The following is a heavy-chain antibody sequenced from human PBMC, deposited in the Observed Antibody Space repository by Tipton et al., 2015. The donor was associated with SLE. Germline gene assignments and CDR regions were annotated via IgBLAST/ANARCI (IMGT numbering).Heavy chain of an antibody. CDR2: IKQDGSEK. J-gene: IGHJ4*02. V-gene: IGHV3-7*01. Sequence: SLRLSCAASGFTFSSYWMSWVRQAPGKGLEWVANIKQDGSEKYYVDSVKGRFTISRDNSKNTLYLQMNSLRAEDTAVYYCASGSIYYDFWSGPFDYWGQGTLVTVSS. CDR1: GFTFSSYW. CDR3: ASGSIYYDFWSGPFDY. D-gene: IGHD3-3*01.